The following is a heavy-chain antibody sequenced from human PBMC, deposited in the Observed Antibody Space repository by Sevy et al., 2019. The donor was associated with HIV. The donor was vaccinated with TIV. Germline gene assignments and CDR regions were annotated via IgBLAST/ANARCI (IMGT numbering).Heavy chain of an antibody. Sequence: GGSLRLSCAASGFTFSHYALHWVRQAPGKGLEWVAIMSYVGNSENYADSVKGRFTISRDNSKNALYLQISSLRAEDTSVYYGARLSTWGGDCYYFDYWGQGTLVTVSS. CDR3: ARLSTWGGDCYYFDY. V-gene: IGHV3-30*04. J-gene: IGHJ4*02. CDR2: MSYVGNSE. D-gene: IGHD2-21*02. CDR1: GFTFSHYA.